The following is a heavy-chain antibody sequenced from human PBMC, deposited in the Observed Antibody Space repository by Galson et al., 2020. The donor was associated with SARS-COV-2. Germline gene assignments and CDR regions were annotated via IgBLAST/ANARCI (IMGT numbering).Heavy chain of an antibody. J-gene: IGHJ4*02. CDR1: GFTFSGSA. V-gene: IGHV3-73*01. CDR3: TRPNCSSTSCRFDY. D-gene: IGHD2-2*01. CDR2: IRSKANSYAT. Sequence: GGSLRLSCAASGFTFSGSAMHWVRQASGKGLEWVGRIRSKANSYATAYAASVKGRFTISRDDSKNTAYLQMNSLKTEDTAVYYCTRPNCSSTSCRFDYWGQGTLVTVSS.